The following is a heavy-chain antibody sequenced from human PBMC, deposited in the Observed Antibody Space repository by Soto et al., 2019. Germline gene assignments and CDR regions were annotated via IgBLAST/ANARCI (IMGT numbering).Heavy chain of an antibody. D-gene: IGHD3-3*01. CDR3: ARGPGGFLEWLLSSWFDP. CDR1: GDTISSSY. Sequence: SESMYLASTAAGDTISSSYWSGIRQPPGKGLEWIGYIYYSGSTNYNPSLKSRVTISVDTSKNQFSLKLSSVTAADTAVYYCARGPGGFLEWLLSSWFDPWGQGTLVT. V-gene: IGHV4-59*01. J-gene: IGHJ5*02. CDR2: IYYSGST.